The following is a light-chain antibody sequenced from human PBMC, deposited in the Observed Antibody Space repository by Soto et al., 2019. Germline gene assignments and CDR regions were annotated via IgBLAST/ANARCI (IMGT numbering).Light chain of an antibody. CDR1: SSDVGGYKY. J-gene: IGLJ1*01. Sequence: QSALTQPASVSGSPGQSITISCTGASSDVGGYKYVSWYQQHPGKAPKLMIYEVSNRPSGISSRFSGSKSGNTASLTISGLQPEDEADYYCSSYTSSKIYVFGSGTQLTVL. CDR3: SSYTSSKIYV. V-gene: IGLV2-14*01. CDR2: EVS.